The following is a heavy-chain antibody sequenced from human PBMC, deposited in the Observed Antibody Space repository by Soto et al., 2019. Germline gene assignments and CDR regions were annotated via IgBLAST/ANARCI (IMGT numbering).Heavy chain of an antibody. CDR1: GGTFSSYA. J-gene: IGHJ6*02. Sequence: SVKVSCKASGGTFSSYAISWVRQAPGQGLEWMGGITPIFGTANYAQKFQGRVTITADESTSTAYMELSSLRSEDTAVYYCARDRPVSSSSRGQLYYYYYGMDVWGQGTTVTVSS. D-gene: IGHD6-6*01. CDR2: ITPIFGTA. V-gene: IGHV1-69*13. CDR3: ARDRPVSSSSRGQLYYYYYGMDV.